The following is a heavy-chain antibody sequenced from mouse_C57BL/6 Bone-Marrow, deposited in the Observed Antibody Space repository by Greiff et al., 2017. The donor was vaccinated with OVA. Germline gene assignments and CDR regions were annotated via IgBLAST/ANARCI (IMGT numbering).Heavy chain of an antibody. Sequence: DVMLVESGGGLVKPGGSLKLSCAASGFTFSSYAMSWVRQTPEKRLEWVATISDGGSYTYYPDNVKGRFTISRDNAKNNLYLQMSHLKSEDTAMYYCAREAGPYYYYFDYWGQGTTLTVSS. D-gene: IGHD1-1*01. CDR1: GFTFSSYA. J-gene: IGHJ2*01. CDR3: AREAGPYYYYFDY. V-gene: IGHV5-4*01. CDR2: ISDGGSYT.